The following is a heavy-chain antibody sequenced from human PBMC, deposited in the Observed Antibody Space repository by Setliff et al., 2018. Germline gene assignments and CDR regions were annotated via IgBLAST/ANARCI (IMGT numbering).Heavy chain of an antibody. CDR2: ISSSGSTI. CDR1: GFTFSDYY. Sequence: GSLRLSCAASGFTFSDYYMSWIRQAPGKGLEWVSYISSSGSTIYYADSVKGRFTISRDNSKNTLYLQLNSLRAEDTAIYYCAGGYPSNFDYWGQGTLVTVSS. V-gene: IGHV3-11*01. CDR3: AGGYPSNFDY. D-gene: IGHD3-22*01. J-gene: IGHJ4*02.